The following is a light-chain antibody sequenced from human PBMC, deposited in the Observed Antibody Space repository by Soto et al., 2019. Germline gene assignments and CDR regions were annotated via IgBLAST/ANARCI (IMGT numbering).Light chain of an antibody. CDR1: SSDVGGYNY. CDR3: CSYAGKGV. V-gene: IGLV2-8*01. Sequence: QSVLTQPPSASGSPGQSVTISCTGASSDVGGYNYVSWYQHHPGKAPKLIIYEVSKRPSGVPDRFSASKSGNTASLTVSGLQAEDEADYYCCSYAGKGVFGGGTKLTVL. CDR2: EVS. J-gene: IGLJ2*01.